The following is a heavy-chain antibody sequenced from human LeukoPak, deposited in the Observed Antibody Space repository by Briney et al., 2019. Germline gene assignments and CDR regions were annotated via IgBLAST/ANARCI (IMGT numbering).Heavy chain of an antibody. J-gene: IGHJ4*02. CDR3: ARDSADYGGNGLDY. V-gene: IGHV3-53*01. CDR2: IYSGGNP. Sequence: GGSLRLSCAASGVTVSGNYMSWVRQAPGKGLEWVSVIYSGGNPYYADSVKGRFTISRDNSKNTLYLQMNSLRAEDTAVYYCARDSADYGGNGLDYWGQGTLVTVSS. D-gene: IGHD4-23*01. CDR1: GVTVSGNY.